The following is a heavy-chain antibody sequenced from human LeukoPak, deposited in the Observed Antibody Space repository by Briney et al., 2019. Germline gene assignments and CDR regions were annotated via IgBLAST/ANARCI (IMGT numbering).Heavy chain of an antibody. Sequence: SETLSLTCTVSGGSISSSSYYWGWIRQPPGKGLEWIGSIYYSGSTYYNPSLKSRVTISVDTSKNQFSLKLSSVTAADTAVYYCARHLRSPYYDSWSGPFDYWGQGTLVTVSS. V-gene: IGHV4-39*01. J-gene: IGHJ4*02. CDR2: IYYSGST. CDR3: ARHLRSPYYDSWSGPFDY. D-gene: IGHD3-3*01. CDR1: GGSISSSSYY.